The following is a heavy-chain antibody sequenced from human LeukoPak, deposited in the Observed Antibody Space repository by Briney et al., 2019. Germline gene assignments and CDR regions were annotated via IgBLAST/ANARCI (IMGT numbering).Heavy chain of an antibody. Sequence: GGSLRLSCGASGFTFSSHAMTWVRQAPGKGLEWVSAISISGDTTYYADAVKGRFTISRDNSKNTVYLQMNSLRAEDTAVYYCANEIRPNDYWGQGILVTVSS. D-gene: IGHD4-17*01. V-gene: IGHV3-23*01. J-gene: IGHJ4*02. CDR2: ISISGDTT. CDR3: ANEIRPNDY. CDR1: GFTFSSHA.